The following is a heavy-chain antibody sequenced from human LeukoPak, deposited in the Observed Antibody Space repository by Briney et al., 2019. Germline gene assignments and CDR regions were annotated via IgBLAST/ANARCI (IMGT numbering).Heavy chain of an antibody. Sequence: GGSLRLSCAASGFTFSSYEMNWVRQAPGKGLEWVSYISSSGSTIYYADSVKGRFTIPRDNTKNSLYLQMNSLRAEDTALYYCAREIGTQDYYYYMDVWGQGTTVTVSS. CDR3: AREIGTQDYYYYMDV. J-gene: IGHJ6*03. V-gene: IGHV3-48*03. D-gene: IGHD1-1*01. CDR2: ISSSGSTI. CDR1: GFTFSSYE.